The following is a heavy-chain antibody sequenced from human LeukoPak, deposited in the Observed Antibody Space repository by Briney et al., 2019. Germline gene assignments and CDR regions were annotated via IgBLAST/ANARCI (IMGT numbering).Heavy chain of an antibody. D-gene: IGHD3-22*01. J-gene: IGHJ5*02. CDR2: INPNSGRA. CDR3: VRVYHDGSFESGNWFDP. V-gene: IGHV1-8*01. Sequence: ASVKVSCKASGYTFTNYNIDWVRQATGQGLEWMGWINPNSGRAGCVQKFQGRVNITRDTSISTAYMEPSSQRSEDTAVYYCVRVYHDGSFESGNWFDPWGQGTLVTVSS. CDR1: GYTFTNYN.